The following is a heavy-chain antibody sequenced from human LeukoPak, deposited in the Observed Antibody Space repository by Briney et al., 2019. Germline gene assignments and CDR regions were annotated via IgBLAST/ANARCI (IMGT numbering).Heavy chain of an antibody. J-gene: IGHJ4*02. V-gene: IGHV3-48*02. CDR1: GFTFSIYN. CDR2: ISSSSSTI. CDR3: ARALPYQLLPNAGFDH. Sequence: GGSLRLSCAASGFTFSIYNINCVRQAPGKGLEWVSYISSSSSTIYYADSVKGRFTISRDNAKNSLYLQMNSLRDEDTAVYYCARALPYQLLPNAGFDHWGQGTLVTVSS. D-gene: IGHD2-2*01.